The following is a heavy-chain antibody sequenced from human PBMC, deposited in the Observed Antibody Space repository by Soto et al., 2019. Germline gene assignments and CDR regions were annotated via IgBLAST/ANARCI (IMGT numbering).Heavy chain of an antibody. V-gene: IGHV3-23*01. CDR2: ISGSGGST. J-gene: IGHJ4*02. CDR3: AKHPQLWFGEYSH. CDR1: GFTFSSYA. Sequence: PGGSLRLSCAASGFTFSSYAMSWVRQAPGKGLEWVSAISGSGGSTYYADSVKGRFTISRDNSKSTLYLQMNSLRAEDTAVYYCAKHPQLWFGEYSHWGQGTLVTVSS. D-gene: IGHD3-10*01.